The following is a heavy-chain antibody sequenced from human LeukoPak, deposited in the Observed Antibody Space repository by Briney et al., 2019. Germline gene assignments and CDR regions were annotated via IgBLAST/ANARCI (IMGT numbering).Heavy chain of an antibody. D-gene: IGHD4-17*01. V-gene: IGHV4-34*01. CDR2: INHSGST. CDR1: GGSFSGYY. CDR3: ARRRTKIDSPYGDYRRGYYYYMDV. J-gene: IGHJ6*03. Sequence: PSETLSLTCAVYGGSFSGYYWSWIRQPPGKGLEWIGEINHSGSTNYNPSLKSRVTISVDTSKNQFSLKLSSVTAADTAVYYCARRRTKIDSPYGDYRRGYYYYMDVWGKGTTVTVSS.